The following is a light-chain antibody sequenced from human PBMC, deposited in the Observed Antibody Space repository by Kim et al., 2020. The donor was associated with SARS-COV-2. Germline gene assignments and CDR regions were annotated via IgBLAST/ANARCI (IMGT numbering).Light chain of an antibody. CDR2: DVS. Sequence: QSALTQPPSVSASPGQSIAISCSGTSSDGGGYNYVSWFQQHPGKAPKLMIYDVSKRPSGVSSRFSGSKSGNTASLTISGLQAEDEADYYCISCTNTNTLVFGGGTQLTVL. V-gene: IGLV2-14*01. CDR1: SSDGGGYNY. J-gene: IGLJ2*01. CDR3: ISCTNTNTLV.